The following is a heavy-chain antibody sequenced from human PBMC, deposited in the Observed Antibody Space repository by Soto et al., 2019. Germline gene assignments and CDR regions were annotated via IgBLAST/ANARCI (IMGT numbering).Heavy chain of an antibody. Sequence: PSDTLSLTFAVYGWAFSGYYWSWIRQPPGKGLEWIGEINHSGSTNYNPSLKSRVTISVDTSKNQFSLKLSSVTAADTAVYYCARGRTRWWEVVTAARGGFDNCGQGTVVTV. J-gene: IGHJ5*02. D-gene: IGHD2-2*01. CDR3: ARGRTRWWEVVTAARGGFDN. CDR2: INHSGST. CDR1: GWAFSGYY. V-gene: IGHV4-34*01.